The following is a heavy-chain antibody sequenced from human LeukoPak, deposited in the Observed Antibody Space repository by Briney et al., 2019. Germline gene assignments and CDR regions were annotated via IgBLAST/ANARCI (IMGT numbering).Heavy chain of an antibody. CDR1: GGSFSGYY. D-gene: IGHD2-2*01. Sequence: PSGTPSLTCAVYGGSFSGYYWSWIRQPPGKGLEWIGEINRSGSTNYNPSLKSRVTISVDTSKNQFSLKLSSVTAADTAVYYCARDRRYCSSTSCYYYGMDVWGQGTTVTVFS. CDR2: INRSGST. J-gene: IGHJ6*02. V-gene: IGHV4-34*01. CDR3: ARDRRYCSSTSCYYYGMDV.